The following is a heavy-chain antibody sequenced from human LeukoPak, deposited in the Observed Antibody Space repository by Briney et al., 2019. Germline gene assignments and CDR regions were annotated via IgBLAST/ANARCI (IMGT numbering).Heavy chain of an antibody. CDR3: ARRNVINGYYQYYFDY. J-gene: IGHJ4*02. V-gene: IGHV4-59*08. CDR2: IYYSGST. CDR1: GGSISSYY. Sequence: SETLSLTCTVSGGSISSYYWSWIRQPPGKGLEWIGYIYYSGSTNYNPSLKSRVTISVDSSKNQFSLKLSSVTAADTAVYYCARRNVINGYYQYYFDYWGQGTLVTVSS. D-gene: IGHD3-22*01.